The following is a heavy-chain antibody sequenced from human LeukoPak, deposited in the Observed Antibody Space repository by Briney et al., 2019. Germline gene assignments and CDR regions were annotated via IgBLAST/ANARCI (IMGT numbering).Heavy chain of an antibody. Sequence: GRSLRLSCAASGFTFSSYGFHWVRQAPGKGLEWVSTISGGDISTYYADSVKGRFTVSRDNSKKTLYLQMNGLRAEDTAVYHCAKAPMVRGVIIADYWGQGTLVTVSS. CDR3: AKAPMVRGVIIADY. CDR1: GFTFSSYG. CDR2: ISGGDIST. V-gene: IGHV3-23*01. J-gene: IGHJ4*02. D-gene: IGHD3-10*01.